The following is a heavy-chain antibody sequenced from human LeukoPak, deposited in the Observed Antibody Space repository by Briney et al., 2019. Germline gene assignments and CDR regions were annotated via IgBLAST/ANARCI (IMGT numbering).Heavy chain of an antibody. CDR2: INHSGST. D-gene: IGHD4-4*01. V-gene: IGHV4-34*01. CDR1: GGSFSGYY. Sequence: SETLSLTCAVYGGSFSGYYWSWIRQPPGKGLEWIGEINHSGSTNYNPSLKSRVTISVDTSKNQFPLKLSSVTAADTAVYYCATRGIFSTVTTSYFDYWGQGTLVTVSS. J-gene: IGHJ4*02. CDR3: ATRGIFSTVTTSYFDY.